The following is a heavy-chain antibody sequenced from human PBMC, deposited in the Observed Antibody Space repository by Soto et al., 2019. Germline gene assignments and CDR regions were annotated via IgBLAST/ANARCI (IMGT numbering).Heavy chain of an antibody. CDR3: GRFLLRSTTLDY. J-gene: IGHJ4*02. V-gene: IGHV1-3*01. Sequence: ASVKVSCKASGYTFNIYAMHWVRQAPGQGPEWMGWINVADGDTKYSQNFQGRVSITADTSANTAYMELTSLTSEDTAVYYCGRFLLRSTTLDYRGQGTPVTVSS. CDR2: INVADGDT. D-gene: IGHD1-1*01. CDR1: GYTFNIYA.